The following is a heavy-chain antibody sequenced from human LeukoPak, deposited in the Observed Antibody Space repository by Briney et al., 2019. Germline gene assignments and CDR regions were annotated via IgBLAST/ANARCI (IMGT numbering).Heavy chain of an antibody. J-gene: IGHJ3*02. CDR3: AKLSYNWNDDGAYDAFDI. D-gene: IGHD1-1*01. CDR1: GFTFSSYA. CDR2: ISYDGSNK. V-gene: IGHV3-30-3*02. Sequence: GGSLRLSCAASGFTFSSYAMHWVRQAPGKGLEWVAVISYDGSNKYYADSVKGRFTISRDNSKNTLYLQMNSLRAEDTAVYYCAKLSYNWNDDGAYDAFDIWGQGTMVTVSS.